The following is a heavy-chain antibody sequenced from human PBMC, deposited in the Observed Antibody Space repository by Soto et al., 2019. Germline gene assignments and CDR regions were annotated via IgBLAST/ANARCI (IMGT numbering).Heavy chain of an antibody. Sequence: GGSLRLSCAASGFTFNSYAMNWVRQAPGKGLAWVSAIGTDDNTYYANSVKGRFTISRDKSRTTLYLQMNSLRVEDTALYYCVRKYPGTRAFDYWGQGTLVTGSS. J-gene: IGHJ4*01. D-gene: IGHD2-2*01. CDR1: GFTFNSYA. CDR3: VRKYPGTRAFDY. V-gene: IGHV3-23*01. CDR2: IGTDDNT.